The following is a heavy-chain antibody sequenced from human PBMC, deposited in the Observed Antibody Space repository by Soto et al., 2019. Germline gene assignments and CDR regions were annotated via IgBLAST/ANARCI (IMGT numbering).Heavy chain of an antibody. CDR3: ARGAAAGPFDY. CDR2: SSAFNGHT. V-gene: IGHV1-18*01. CDR1: GYTFSNYA. Sequence: QVQLVQSGAEVKTPGASVKVSCKASGYTFSNYAINWVRQAPGQGLEWMGWSSAFNGHTNYAQKFQGRVTMTTDTSTSTAYMELRSLTSDDTAVYYCARGAAAGPFDYWGQGTLVTVSS. D-gene: IGHD6-13*01. J-gene: IGHJ4*02.